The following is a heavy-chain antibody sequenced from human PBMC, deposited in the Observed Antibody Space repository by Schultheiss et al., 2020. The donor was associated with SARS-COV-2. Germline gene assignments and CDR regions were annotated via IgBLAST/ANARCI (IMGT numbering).Heavy chain of an antibody. CDR3: AREMSSSSVGDYYYYYGMDV. D-gene: IGHD6-6*01. CDR2: ISWNSGSI. CDR1: GFTFDDYA. Sequence: GGSLRLSCAASGFTFDDYAMHWVRQAPGKGLEWVSGISWNSGSIGYADSVKGRFTISRDNAKNSLYLQMNSLRAEDTAVYYCAREMSSSSVGDYYYYYGMDVWGQGTTVTVSS. V-gene: IGHV3-9*01. J-gene: IGHJ6*02.